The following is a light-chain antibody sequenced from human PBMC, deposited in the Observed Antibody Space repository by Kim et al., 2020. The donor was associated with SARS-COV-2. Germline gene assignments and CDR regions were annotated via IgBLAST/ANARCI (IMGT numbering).Light chain of an antibody. CDR2: DVT. V-gene: IGLV2-14*03. CDR1: SGDVGSFNF. Sequence: QSALSQPASVSGSPGQSITISCTGTSGDVGSFNFVSWYQQHPGKAPKLLIYDVTDRPSGVSNRFSGSKSGNTASLTVSGLQTEDEADYYCSSYTSTQTMIFGGGTKLTVL. J-gene: IGLJ2*01. CDR3: SSYTSTQTMI.